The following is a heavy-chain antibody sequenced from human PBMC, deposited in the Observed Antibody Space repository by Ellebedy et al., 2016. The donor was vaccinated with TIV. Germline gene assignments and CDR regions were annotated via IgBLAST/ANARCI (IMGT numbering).Heavy chain of an antibody. CDR2: IKGDGTTA. Sequence: GESLKISCTASGFTFSSYWMHWFRHAPGKGLVWVSRIKGDGTTAHYADSVKGRFTVSSDNAKSTLYLQMNSLRADDPAVYYCARDLHDVAANYWGQGTLVTVSS. D-gene: IGHD2-21*01. CDR1: GFTFSSYW. CDR3: ARDLHDVAANY. J-gene: IGHJ4*02. V-gene: IGHV3-74*01.